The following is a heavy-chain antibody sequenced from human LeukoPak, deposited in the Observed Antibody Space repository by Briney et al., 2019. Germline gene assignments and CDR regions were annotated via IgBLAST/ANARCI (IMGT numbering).Heavy chain of an antibody. CDR2: IYYSGST. V-gene: IGHV4-39*01. D-gene: IGHD3-16*01. Sequence: SETLSLTCSAAAGSIISSSYYWCWIRQPPGKGLEWIGSIYYSGSTYYNPSLKSRVTISVDTSKNQFSLNRSSVTAADTAVYSCARLSAFGGVVADCCGQGTLVTVSS. CDR1: AGSIISSSYY. CDR3: ARLSAFGGVVADC. J-gene: IGHJ4*02.